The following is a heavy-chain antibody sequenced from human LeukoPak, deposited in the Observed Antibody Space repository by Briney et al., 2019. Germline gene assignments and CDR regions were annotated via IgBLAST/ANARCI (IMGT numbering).Heavy chain of an antibody. Sequence: PSETLSLTCTVSGGSISSYYWSWIRQPPGKGLEWIGYIYYSGSTNYNPSLKSRVTISVDTSKNQFSLKLSSVTAADTAVYYCARGRVKVTIFGVVIQGTNWFDPWGQGTLVTVSS. V-gene: IGHV4-59*12. CDR2: IYYSGST. D-gene: IGHD3-3*01. J-gene: IGHJ5*02. CDR3: ARGRVKVTIFGVVIQGTNWFDP. CDR1: GGSISSYY.